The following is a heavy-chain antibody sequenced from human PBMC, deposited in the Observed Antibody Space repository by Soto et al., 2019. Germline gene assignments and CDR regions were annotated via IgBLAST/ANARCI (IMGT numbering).Heavy chain of an antibody. CDR3: ASGHDAYKVRY. V-gene: IGHV4-31*03. D-gene: IGHD1-1*01. CDR1: GGSISSGGTGSY. Sequence: QVQLQESGPGLVKPSQTLSLTCTVSGGSISSGGTGSYWTWIRQLPGKGLEWIGYIYYTGNTYYNPSLKSRHTISIDTSENQFSLKLTSVTAADTAVYFCASGHDAYKVRYWGQGTLVTVSS. J-gene: IGHJ4*02. CDR2: IYYTGNT.